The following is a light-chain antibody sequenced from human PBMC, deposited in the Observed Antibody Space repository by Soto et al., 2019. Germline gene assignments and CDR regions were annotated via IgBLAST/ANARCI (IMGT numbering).Light chain of an antibody. J-gene: IGKJ1*01. Sequence: DIQMTQSPSTLSASVGVTVTITCRASQSISNWLAWYQQKPGKAPNLLISDASNLESGVPSRFSGGGAGTEFTLTISSLQPDDSATYYCQLFNYYPLTFGQGTMWQIK. V-gene: IGKV1-5*01. CDR1: QSISNW. CDR2: DAS. CDR3: QLFNYYPLT.